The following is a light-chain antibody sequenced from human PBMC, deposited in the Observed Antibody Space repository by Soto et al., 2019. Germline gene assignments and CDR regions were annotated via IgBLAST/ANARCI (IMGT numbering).Light chain of an antibody. CDR1: QSISTW. CDR2: DAS. Sequence: DSQMTRCASSLSASFGDRVSITCRTSQSISTWLAWYQQQPGGAPRLLIYDASSLQSGVPSRFSGNGSGTEFTLTISSLQRDDFSSYYCQHYYNYPWTFGQGTKVDIK. V-gene: IGKV1-5*01. CDR3: QHYYNYPWT. J-gene: IGKJ1*01.